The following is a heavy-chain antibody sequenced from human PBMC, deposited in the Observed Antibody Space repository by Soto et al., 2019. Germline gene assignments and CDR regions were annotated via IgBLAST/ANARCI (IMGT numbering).Heavy chain of an antibody. D-gene: IGHD3-16*01. J-gene: IGHJ6*02. Sequence: ASVKVSCKASGYIFVNYGIAWVRQAPGQGLELMGWISPYTGNTHSATKIQGRLTMTTDTSTSTAYMDLGSLTSDDTAVYYCVMVDNYVTPTPQDVWGQGTTVTVSS. CDR1: GYIFVNYG. V-gene: IGHV1-18*01. CDR3: VMVDNYVTPTPQDV. CDR2: ISPYTGNT.